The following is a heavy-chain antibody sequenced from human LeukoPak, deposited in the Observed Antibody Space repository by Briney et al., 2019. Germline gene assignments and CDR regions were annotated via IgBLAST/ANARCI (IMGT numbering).Heavy chain of an antibody. D-gene: IGHD1-26*01. CDR3: ATSSRTSGYYDY. Sequence: PGRSLRLSCAASGFTFSSHDMHWVRQAPGKGLEWVAIISYDGGKKDYADSVKGRFTISRDNSKNTLYLQMNSLRADDTAVYYCATSSRTSGYYDYWGQGTLVTVSS. CDR2: ISYDGGKK. J-gene: IGHJ4*02. CDR1: GFTFSSHD. V-gene: IGHV3-30*03.